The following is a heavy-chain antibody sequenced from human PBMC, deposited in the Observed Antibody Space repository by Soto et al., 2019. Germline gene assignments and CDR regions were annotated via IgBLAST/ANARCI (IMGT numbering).Heavy chain of an antibody. V-gene: IGHV1-69*01. Sequence: ELVQSGAVVKKPGSSVKVSCKASGGTFSSYAFSWVRQAPGQGLEWMGGIIPIFGTVDYAPQFQGRLTMTADELTDTTYMILTSLTSEDSGVYYCARDEDYDDYRPDEYYYYCYSMDLWGRGTTVIVSS. CDR3: ARDEDYDDYRPDEYYYYCYSMDL. CDR2: IIPIFGTV. CDR1: GGTFSSYA. D-gene: IGHD4-17*01. J-gene: IGHJ6*02.